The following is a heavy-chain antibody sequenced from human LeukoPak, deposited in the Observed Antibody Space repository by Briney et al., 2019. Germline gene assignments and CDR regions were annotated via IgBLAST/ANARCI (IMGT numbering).Heavy chain of an antibody. D-gene: IGHD3-9*01. V-gene: IGHV7-4-1*02. CDR3: ARLPNYDILTGYREFEDY. CDR2: INTNTGNP. J-gene: IGHJ4*02. Sequence: ASVKVSCKASGYTFTSYAMNWVRQAPGQGLEWMGWINTNTGNPTYAQGFTGRFVFSLDTSVSTAYLQISSLKAEDTAVYYCARLPNYDILTGYREFEDYWGQGTLVTVSS. CDR1: GYTFTSYA.